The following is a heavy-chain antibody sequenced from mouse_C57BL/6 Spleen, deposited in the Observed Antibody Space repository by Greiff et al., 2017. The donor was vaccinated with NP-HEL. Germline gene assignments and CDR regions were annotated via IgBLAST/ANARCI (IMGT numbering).Heavy chain of an antibody. CDR2: IRNKANGYTT. CDR3: ASSQVLAFDY. D-gene: IGHD2-14*01. J-gene: IGHJ2*01. CDR1: GFTFTDYY. Sequence: EVQRVESGGGLVQPGGSLSLSCAASGFTFTDYYMSWVRQPPGKALEWLGFIRNKANGYTTEYSASVKGRFTISRDNSQRILYLQMNALRAEDSATYYCASSQVLAFDYWGQGTTLTVSS. V-gene: IGHV7-3*01.